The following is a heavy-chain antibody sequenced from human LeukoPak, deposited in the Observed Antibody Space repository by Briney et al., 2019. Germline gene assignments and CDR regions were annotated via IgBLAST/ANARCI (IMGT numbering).Heavy chain of an antibody. CDR1: GFTFSSYA. V-gene: IGHV3-66*01. CDR2: IYSGGST. Sequence: GGSLRLSCAASGFTFSSYAMSWVRQAPGKGLEWVSVIYSGGSTYYADSVKGRFTISRDNSKNTLYLQMNSLRAEDTAVYYRATGKKKYYYYGMDVWGQGTTVTVSS. CDR3: ATGKKKYYYYGMDV. J-gene: IGHJ6*02.